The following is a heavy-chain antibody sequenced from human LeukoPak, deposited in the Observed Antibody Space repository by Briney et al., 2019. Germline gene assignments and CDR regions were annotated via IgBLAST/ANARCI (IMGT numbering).Heavy chain of an antibody. Sequence: PSETLSLTCAVYGGSFSGYYWSWIRQPPGKGLEWIGEINHSGSTNYNPSLKGRVTISVDTSKNQFSLKLSSVTAADTAVYYCARDTGFGWFNYWGQGTLVTVSS. CDR2: INHSGST. J-gene: IGHJ4*02. CDR1: GGSFSGYY. D-gene: IGHD3-10*01. V-gene: IGHV4-34*01. CDR3: ARDTGFGWFNY.